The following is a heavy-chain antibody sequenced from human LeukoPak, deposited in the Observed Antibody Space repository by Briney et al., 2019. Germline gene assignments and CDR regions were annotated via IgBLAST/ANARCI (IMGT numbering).Heavy chain of an antibody. CDR1: GYTFTGYY. D-gene: IGHD3-3*01. CDR2: INPNSGGP. J-gene: IGHJ4*02. V-gene: IGHV1-2*02. CDR3: ARGGNSVFGVVDY. Sequence: GASVKVSCKASGYTFTGYYMHWVRQAPGQGLGWMGWINPNSGGPIYAQKFQGRVTMTWDTSISTTYMELRGLRSDDTAVYYCARGGNSVFGVVDYWGQGTLVTVSS.